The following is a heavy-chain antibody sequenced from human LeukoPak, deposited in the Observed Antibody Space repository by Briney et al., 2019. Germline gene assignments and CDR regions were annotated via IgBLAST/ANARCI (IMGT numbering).Heavy chain of an antibody. Sequence: PSXTLSXXCTVSGGSISSSNHYWGWIRQPPGKGLEWIANIYYSGSAYYNPSLKSRVTISIDTSKNQFSLKLTSVTAADTALYYXAXSSXYDILGAFDIWGQGTMVTVSS. J-gene: IGHJ3*02. V-gene: IGHV4-39*01. CDR1: GGSISSSNHY. CDR3: AXSSXYDILGAFDI. CDR2: IYYSGSA. D-gene: IGHD3-9*01.